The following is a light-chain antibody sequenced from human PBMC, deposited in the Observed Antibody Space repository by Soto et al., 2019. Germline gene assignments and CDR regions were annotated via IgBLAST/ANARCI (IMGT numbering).Light chain of an antibody. V-gene: IGKV3-11*01. CDR2: DAS. CDR1: QSVNSN. Sequence: EIVLTQSPATLSFSPGERCTLACRSSQSVNSNLAWYQQKPGQAPRLLIYDASYRAAGIPVRFSGSGSGTDFTLTISSLQPEDFATYYCQQGYSFPLTFGGGTKVDI. CDR3: QQGYSFPLT. J-gene: IGKJ4*01.